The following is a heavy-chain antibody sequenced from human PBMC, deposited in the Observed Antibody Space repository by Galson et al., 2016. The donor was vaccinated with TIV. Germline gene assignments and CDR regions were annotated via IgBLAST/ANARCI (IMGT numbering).Heavy chain of an antibody. CDR2: ISWDGQRP. D-gene: IGHD7-27*01. CDR1: GFIFDNYV. V-gene: IGHV3-43*01. Sequence: SLRLSCAASGFIFDNYVMHWVRQAPGKGLECVSLISWDGQRPYYADSVKGRFTISRDNSRNSLFLQMDSLRTEDTALYYCATLTGDGGHFDYWGQGTPVTVFS. J-gene: IGHJ4*02. CDR3: ATLTGDGGHFDY.